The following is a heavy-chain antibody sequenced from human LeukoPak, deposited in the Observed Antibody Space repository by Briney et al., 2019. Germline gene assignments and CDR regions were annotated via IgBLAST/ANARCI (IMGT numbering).Heavy chain of an antibody. CDR2: IYHSGST. D-gene: IGHD6-19*01. CDR1: GGSISSYY. Sequence: PSETLSLTCTVSGGSISSYYWSWIRQPAGKGLEWIGEIYHSGSTNYNPSLKSRVTISVDTSKNQFSLKLSSVTAADTAVYYCARAGYSSGWHDYWGQGTLVTVSS. J-gene: IGHJ4*02. CDR3: ARAGYSSGWHDY. V-gene: IGHV4-59*01.